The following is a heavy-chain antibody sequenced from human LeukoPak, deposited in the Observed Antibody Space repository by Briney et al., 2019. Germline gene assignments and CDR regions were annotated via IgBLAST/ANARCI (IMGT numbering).Heavy chain of an antibody. J-gene: IGHJ4*02. D-gene: IGHD4-17*01. CDR3: TRVGRKGTVTTWGY. CDR2: IRSKAYGGTT. Sequence: GGSLRLSCTAPGFTFGDYAMSWVRQAPGKGLEWVGFIRSKAYGGTTEYAASVKGRFTISRDDSKSIAYLQMNSLKTEDTAVYYCTRVGRKGTVTTWGYWGQGTLVTVSS. CDR1: GFTFGDYA. V-gene: IGHV3-49*04.